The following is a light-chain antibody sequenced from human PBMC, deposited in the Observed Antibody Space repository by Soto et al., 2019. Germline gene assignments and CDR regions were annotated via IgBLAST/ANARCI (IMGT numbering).Light chain of an antibody. Sequence: QSVLTQPASVSGSPGQSITISCTGSSSDVGGYNYVSWYQQHPGKAPKLMIYDVSNRPSGVSNRFSGSKSGNTASLTISGLQAEDEADYYCSSYTRSSTLYVVFAGGTMLTVL. CDR1: SSDVGGYNY. CDR3: SSYTRSSTLYVV. J-gene: IGLJ2*01. V-gene: IGLV2-14*01. CDR2: DVS.